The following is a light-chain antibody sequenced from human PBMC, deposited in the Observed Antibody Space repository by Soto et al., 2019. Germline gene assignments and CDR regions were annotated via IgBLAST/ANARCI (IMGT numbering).Light chain of an antibody. V-gene: IGKV3-20*01. J-gene: IGKJ1*01. CDR1: PGLRRTF. Sequence: EIVLTQSPGTLSLSPGERATLSCRAGPGLRRTFFGWYQQRHGQAPRLLIYNTSDRATGIPDRFSSRGSGTDFTLTISRLEPEDFGVYYCQQYRSAPAWTFGQGTKVEI. CDR2: NTS. CDR3: QQYRSAPAWT.